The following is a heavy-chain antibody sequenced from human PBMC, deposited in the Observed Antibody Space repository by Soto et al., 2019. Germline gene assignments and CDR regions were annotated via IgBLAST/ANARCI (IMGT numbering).Heavy chain of an antibody. CDR1: GYTLTMYS. Sequence: GASVKVSCKASGYTLTMYSMHWVRQAAGQRLEWMGWVNAGNGDTKYSQDFQGRVTITRDTSASIFYMELSSLKSEDTAVYYCARGRGYSSTWYRFSGDYWG. D-gene: IGHD2-15*01. CDR2: VNAGNGDT. V-gene: IGHV1-3*03. J-gene: IGHJ4*01. CDR3: ARGRGYSSTWYRFSGDY.